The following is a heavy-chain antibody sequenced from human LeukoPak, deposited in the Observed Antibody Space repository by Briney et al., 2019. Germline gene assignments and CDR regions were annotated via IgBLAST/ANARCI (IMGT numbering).Heavy chain of an antibody. CDR3: ARKWTDPGYYYYFQH. D-gene: IGHD3-22*01. CDR1: GGSFSGYY. CDR2: INHSGST. V-gene: IGHV4-34*01. J-gene: IGHJ1*01. Sequence: SETLSLTCAVYGGSFSGYYWSWIRQPPGKGLEWIGEINHSGSTNYNPSLKSRVTISVDTSKNQFSLKLSSVTAADTAVYYCARKWTDPGYYYYFQHWGQGTLVTVSS.